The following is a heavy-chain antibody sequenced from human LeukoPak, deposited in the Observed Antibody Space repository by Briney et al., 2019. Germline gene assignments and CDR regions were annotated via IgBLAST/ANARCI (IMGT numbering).Heavy chain of an antibody. CDR1: GVSISSYY. Sequence: SETLSLTCTVSGVSISSYYWSWIRQPPGKGLEWIAYIYSSGSTNYNPSLKSRVTISVETSKNQFSLKLSSVTAADTAMYYCARHSEFDRAVGGEYFDLWGRGTLVTVSS. CDR2: IYSSGST. J-gene: IGHJ2*01. V-gene: IGHV4-59*01. D-gene: IGHD3-9*01. CDR3: ARHSEFDRAVGGEYFDL.